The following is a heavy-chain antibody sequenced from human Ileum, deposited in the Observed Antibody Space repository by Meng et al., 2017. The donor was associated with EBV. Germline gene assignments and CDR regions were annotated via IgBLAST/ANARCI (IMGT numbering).Heavy chain of an antibody. J-gene: IGHJ4*02. CDR2: IHHTPGP. Sequence: VALQGADPGLVGDSVSVSCTCCGSAYPISDDNWWSRVPQYPGKWLEWIGEIHHTPGPTYNPPLSVRVITSVATSTNHFSLRLRAVTDADTDFYYCASNGAFSPDHWGQGTLVTVSS. D-gene: IGHD2-8*01. CDR3: ASNGAFSPDH. CDR1: AYPISDDNW. V-gene: IGHV4-4*02.